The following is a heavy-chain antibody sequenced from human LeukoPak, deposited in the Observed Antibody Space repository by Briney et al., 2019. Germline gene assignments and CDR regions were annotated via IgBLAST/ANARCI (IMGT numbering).Heavy chain of an antibody. Sequence: SVKVSCKASGYTFTSYGISWVRQAPGQGLEWMGGIIPIFGTANYAQKFQGRVTITADESTSTAYMELSSLRSEDTAVYYCARGDSSGFIDYWGQGTLVTVSS. D-gene: IGHD3-22*01. CDR2: IIPIFGTA. V-gene: IGHV1-69*13. J-gene: IGHJ4*02. CDR1: GYTFTSYG. CDR3: ARGDSSGFIDY.